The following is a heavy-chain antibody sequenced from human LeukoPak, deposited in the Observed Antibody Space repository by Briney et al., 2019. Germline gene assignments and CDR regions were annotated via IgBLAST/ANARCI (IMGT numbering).Heavy chain of an antibody. D-gene: IGHD3-9*01. Sequence: GGSLRLSCAASGFTFSRHWMHWVRQAPGKGLVWISRINSDASDTNYADFVKGRFTISRDNAKNTVYLQINSLRDEDTAVYYCAKSFEVASLSNFDYWGQGTLVTVSS. CDR3: AKSFEVASLSNFDY. V-gene: IGHV3-74*01. CDR1: GFTFSRHW. J-gene: IGHJ4*02. CDR2: INSDASDT.